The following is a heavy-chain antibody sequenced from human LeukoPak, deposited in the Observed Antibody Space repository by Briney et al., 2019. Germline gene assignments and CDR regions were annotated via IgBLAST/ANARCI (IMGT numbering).Heavy chain of an antibody. V-gene: IGHV3-7*01. CDR1: GFTFTRYW. CDR2: INENGSEK. J-gene: IGHJ3*02. D-gene: IGHD7-27*01. CDR3: ARGPKLGLNTLGAFDI. Sequence: PGGSLRLSCAASGFTFTRYWMSWVRQAPGKGLEWVANINENGSEKKYLDSVKGRFTISRDNAKNALYLQMNSLRAEDTAVYYCARGPKLGLNTLGAFDIWGQGTMVTVSS.